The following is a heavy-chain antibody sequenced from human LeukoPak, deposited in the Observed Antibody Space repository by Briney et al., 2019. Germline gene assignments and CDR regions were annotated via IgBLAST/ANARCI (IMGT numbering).Heavy chain of an antibody. CDR2: LYSGGTA. Sequence: PGGSLRLSCAASGFTFSSYWMIWVRQAPGRGLEWISILYSGGTALYADSVKGRFTISRDNSKNTLYLQMNSLRADDTAMYYCARGRQCDYWGQGTLVTVSS. CDR1: GFTFSSYW. V-gene: IGHV3-53*01. CDR3: ARGRQCDY. J-gene: IGHJ4*02. D-gene: IGHD4-11*01.